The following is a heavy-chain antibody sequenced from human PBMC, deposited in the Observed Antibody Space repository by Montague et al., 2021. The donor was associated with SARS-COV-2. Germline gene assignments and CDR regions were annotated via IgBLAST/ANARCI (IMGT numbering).Heavy chain of an antibody. Sequence: TLSLTCAVHGGSFSTYSWNWIRQPPGKGLEWIGEIHHGGSTNYNPSLKSRVTISADTSKNQFSLKLTSVAAADTAVYYCARLGDGVVPSPMLGVGPYYSDYYMEVWGKGTTVTVSS. CDR2: IHHGGST. J-gene: IGHJ6*03. CDR1: GGSFSTYS. V-gene: IGHV4-34*01. D-gene: IGHD2-2*01. CDR3: ARLGDGVVPSPMLGVGPYYSDYYMEV.